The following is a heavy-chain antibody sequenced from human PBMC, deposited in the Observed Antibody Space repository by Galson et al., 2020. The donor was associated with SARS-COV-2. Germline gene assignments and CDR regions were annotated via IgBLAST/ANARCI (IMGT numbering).Heavy chain of an antibody. CDR3: AHSRSLGTDYFDY. CDR1: GFSLSTSGVG. D-gene: IGHD7-27*01. CDR2: INWKDNS. V-gene: IGHV2-5*01. J-gene: IGHJ4*02. Sequence: SGPTLVKPTQTLTLTCTFSGFSLSTSGVGVGWIRQPPGKALEWLAIINWKDNSGYSPPLENRLTITKGTSKNQVVLTMTTMDPVDTATYYCAHSRSLGTDYFDYWGQGTLVAVSS.